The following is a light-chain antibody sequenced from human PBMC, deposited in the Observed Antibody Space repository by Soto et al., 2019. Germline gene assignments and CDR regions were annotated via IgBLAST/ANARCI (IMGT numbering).Light chain of an antibody. Sequence: AIQMTQSPSSLSASIGDRVTITCRASQGVGNDLGWYQHKPGQAPKLLIYAASSLESGVPSRCSGSGSGTDFTLTINSLQPEDFATYYCLPDYTSAYTFGPGTKLEI. V-gene: IGKV1-6*01. CDR1: QGVGND. CDR2: AAS. CDR3: LPDYTSAYT. J-gene: IGKJ2*01.